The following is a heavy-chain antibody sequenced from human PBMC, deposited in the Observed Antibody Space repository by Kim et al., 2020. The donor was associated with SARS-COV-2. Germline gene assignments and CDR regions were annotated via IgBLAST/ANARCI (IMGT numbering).Heavy chain of an antibody. Sequence: GGSLRLSCAASGFTFSSYGMHWVRQAPGKGLEWVAVISYDGSNKYYADSVKGRFTISRDNSKNTLYLQMNSLRAEDTAVYYCAKAASDAYYFDYWGQGTLVTVSS. J-gene: IGHJ4*02. CDR1: GFTFSSYG. D-gene: IGHD3-16*01. CDR2: ISYDGSNK. CDR3: AKAASDAYYFDY. V-gene: IGHV3-30*18.